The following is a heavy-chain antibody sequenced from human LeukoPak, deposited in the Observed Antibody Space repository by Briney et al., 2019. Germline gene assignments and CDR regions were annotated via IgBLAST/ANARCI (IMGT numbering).Heavy chain of an antibody. D-gene: IGHD1-26*01. CDR2: IRYDGSNK. J-gene: IGHJ4*02. Sequence: GGSLRLPCAASGFTFSSYGMHWVRQAPGKGLEWVAFIRYDGSNKYYADSVKGRFTISRDNSKNTLYLQMNSLRAEDTAVYYCAKDLSMRSGGPATSPFDYWGQGTLVTVSS. V-gene: IGHV3-30*02. CDR3: AKDLSMRSGGPATSPFDY. CDR1: GFTFSSYG.